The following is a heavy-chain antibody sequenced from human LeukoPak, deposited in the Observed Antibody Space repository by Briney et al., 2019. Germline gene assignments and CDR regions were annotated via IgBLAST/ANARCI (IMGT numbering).Heavy chain of an antibody. CDR3: ARVGGPPANFYYYYYMDV. V-gene: IGHV4-61*02. Sequence: SETLSLTCTVSGDSISSGSYYWSWIRQPAGKGLEWIGRIHISGSTNYNPSLKSRVDISIDTSKNQFSLKLYSVTAADTAVYYCARVGGPPANFYYYYYMDVWGKGTTVTVSS. CDR2: IHISGST. J-gene: IGHJ6*03. CDR1: GDSISSGSYY.